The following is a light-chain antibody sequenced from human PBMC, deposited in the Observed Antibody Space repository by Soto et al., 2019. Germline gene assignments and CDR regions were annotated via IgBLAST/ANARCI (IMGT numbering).Light chain of an antibody. CDR2: LNSDGSH. Sequence: QSVLTQSHSASASLGASVKLTCTLSSGHSSYAIAWHQQQPEKGPRYLMKLNSDGSHSKGDGIPDRFSGSSSGAERYLTISSLQSEDEADYYCQTWGTGIVVFGGGTKLTVL. V-gene: IGLV4-69*01. CDR1: SGHSSYA. CDR3: QTWGTGIVV. J-gene: IGLJ2*01.